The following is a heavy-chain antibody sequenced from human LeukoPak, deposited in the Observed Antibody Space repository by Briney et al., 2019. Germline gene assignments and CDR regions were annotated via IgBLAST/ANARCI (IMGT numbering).Heavy chain of an antibody. CDR1: GGSISSSSYY. V-gene: IGHV4-39*01. CDR2: IYYSGST. Sequence: PSETLSLTCTVSGGSISSSSYYWGWIRQPPGKGLEWIGSIYYSGSTYYNPSLKSRVTISVDTSKNQFSLKLSSVTAADTAVYYCARQPGGTAAFDTWGQGTMVTVSS. D-gene: IGHD1-14*01. J-gene: IGHJ3*02. CDR3: ARQPGGTAAFDT.